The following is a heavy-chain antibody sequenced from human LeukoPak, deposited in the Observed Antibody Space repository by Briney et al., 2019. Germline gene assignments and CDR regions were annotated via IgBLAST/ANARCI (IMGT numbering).Heavy chain of an antibody. CDR2: ISGSSGLT. CDR3: ARRGESANYGDYRFDY. J-gene: IGHJ4*02. CDR1: GFTFSNYA. D-gene: IGHD4-17*01. Sequence: PGGSLRLSCAASGFTFSNYAMSWVRQAPGRGLEWVPAISGSSGLTYYADSVKGRFTISRDNSKNTLYLQMNSLRAEDTAVYYCARRGESANYGDYRFDYWGQGTLVTVSS. V-gene: IGHV3-23*01.